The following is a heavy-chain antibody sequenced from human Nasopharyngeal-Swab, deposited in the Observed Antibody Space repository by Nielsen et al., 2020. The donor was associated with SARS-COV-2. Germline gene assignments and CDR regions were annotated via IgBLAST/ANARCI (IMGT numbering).Heavy chain of an antibody. CDR1: GFTVSSNY. J-gene: IGHJ4*02. Sequence: GESLKISCAASGFTVSSNYMSWVRQAPGKGLEWVSVIYSGGSTYYADSVKGRFTISRDNSKNTLYLQMNSLRAEDTAVYYCASRTYRGYTLGYWGQGTLVTVSS. D-gene: IGHD5-18*01. CDR2: IYSGGST. CDR3: ASRTYRGYTLGY. V-gene: IGHV3-53*01.